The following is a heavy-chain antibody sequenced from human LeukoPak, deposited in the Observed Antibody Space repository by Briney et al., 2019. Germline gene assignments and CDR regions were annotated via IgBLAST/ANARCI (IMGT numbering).Heavy chain of an antibody. Sequence: GGSLRLSCAASGFTVSSNYMSWVRQAPGKGLEWVSVIYSDGSTYYADSVKGRFTISRDNSKNTLYVQMNSLRAEDTAVYYCARDVYCSGGSCYQHWGQGTLVTVSS. V-gene: IGHV3-53*01. CDR2: IYSDGST. D-gene: IGHD2-15*01. J-gene: IGHJ1*01. CDR1: GFTVSSNY. CDR3: ARDVYCSGGSCYQH.